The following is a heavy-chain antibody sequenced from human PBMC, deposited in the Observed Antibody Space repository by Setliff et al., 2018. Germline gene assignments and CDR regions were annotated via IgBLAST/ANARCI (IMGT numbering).Heavy chain of an antibody. D-gene: IGHD5-18*01. CDR1: GFTFSSYS. CDR2: ISGSGDKT. CDR3: ATYKYGFAFDI. V-gene: IGHV3-21*05. J-gene: IGHJ3*02. Sequence: PGESLKISCAASGFTFSSYSMNWVRQAPGKGLEWVSYISGSGDKTYYADSVKGRFTISRDHAQNSLYLQMNSLRAEDTAVYYCATYKYGFAFDIWGQGTVVTVSS.